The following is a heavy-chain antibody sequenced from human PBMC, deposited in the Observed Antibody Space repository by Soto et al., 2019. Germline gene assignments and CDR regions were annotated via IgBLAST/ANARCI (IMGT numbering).Heavy chain of an antibody. CDR1: GYTFINYH. D-gene: IGHD4-4*01. V-gene: IGHV1-18*01. CDR2: INTYNGMT. J-gene: IGHJ4*02. Sequence: QVQLVQSGGEVKKPGASVTVSCKASGYTFINYHSTWVRQAPAQVREWMAWINTYNGMTNYAQRFQGRVTMTRDTSTSTAYMELRNLGSDDTAVYFCAKSARGEMATVWGQGTLVTVSS. CDR3: AKSARGEMATV.